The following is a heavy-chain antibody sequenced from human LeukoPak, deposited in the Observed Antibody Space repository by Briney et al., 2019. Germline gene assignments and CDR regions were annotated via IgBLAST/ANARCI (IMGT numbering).Heavy chain of an antibody. J-gene: IGHJ4*02. Sequence: SETLSLTCTVSGDSISSNTYYWGWIRQPPGKGLEWIGTISYSGSTYYNPSLKSRVTMSVGTSKNQFSLNLSSVTAADTAVYFCASALRLMVRGVIIYFDYWGQGTLVTVSS. CDR1: GDSISSNTYY. CDR2: ISYSGST. D-gene: IGHD3-10*01. CDR3: ASALRLMVRGVIIYFDY. V-gene: IGHV4-39*01.